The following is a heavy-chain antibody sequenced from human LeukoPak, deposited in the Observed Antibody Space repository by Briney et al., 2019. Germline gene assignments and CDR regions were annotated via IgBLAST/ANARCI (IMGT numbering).Heavy chain of an antibody. CDR2: IHNSGTS. V-gene: IGHV4-59*01. Sequence: PSETLSLTCTVSGGSISSYFWTWIRQPPGGGLEWIGRIHNSGTSNYNPSLKSRVTISTDMSKNHFSLRLSSVTAADTAVYYCARVGYYYDSSGYYYKRHDAFDIWGQGTMVTVSS. D-gene: IGHD3-22*01. CDR3: ARVGYYYDSSGYYYKRHDAFDI. CDR1: GGSISSYF. J-gene: IGHJ3*02.